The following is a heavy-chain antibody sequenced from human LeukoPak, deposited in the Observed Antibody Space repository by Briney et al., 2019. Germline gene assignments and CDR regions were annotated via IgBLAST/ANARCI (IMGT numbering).Heavy chain of an antibody. V-gene: IGHV3-21*01. D-gene: IGHD6-19*01. CDR1: GFTFSSYS. CDR3: ARSREGIAVPNY. Sequence: AGGSLRLSCAASGFTFSSYSMNWVRQAPGKGLEWVSSISSSSSYIYYADSVKGRLTISRDNAKNSLYLQMNSLRAEDTAVYYCARSREGIAVPNYWGQGTLVTVSS. J-gene: IGHJ4*02. CDR2: ISSSSSYI.